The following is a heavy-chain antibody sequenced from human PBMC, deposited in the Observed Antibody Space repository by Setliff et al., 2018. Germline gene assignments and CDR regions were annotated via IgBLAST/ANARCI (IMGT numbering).Heavy chain of an antibody. D-gene: IGHD2-8*01. CDR2: IYPSDSDT. Sequence: GESLKISCKASGYTFSRYWIGWVRQMPGKGLEWLGIIYPSDSDTRYSPSFQGQVTISADKSISTAYLQWSSLKASDTAMYYCARRGNGGTLDVWGKGTTVTVSS. CDR3: ARRGNGGTLDV. V-gene: IGHV5-51*01. CDR1: GYTFSRYW. J-gene: IGHJ6*04.